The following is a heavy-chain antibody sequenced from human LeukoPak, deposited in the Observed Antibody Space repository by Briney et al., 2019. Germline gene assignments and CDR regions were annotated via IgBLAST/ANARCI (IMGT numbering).Heavy chain of an antibody. J-gene: IGHJ3*02. V-gene: IGHV4-31*03. CDR2: IYYRGST. CDR1: GGSISSGGYY. D-gene: IGHD3-22*01. Sequence: SETLSLTCTVSGGSISSGGYYGSWIRQHPGKGLEWIGYIYYRGSTYYNPSLKSRVTISVDTSKNQFSLKLSSVTAADTAVYYCASLTTYYYDSSGPRYLGAFDIWGQGTMVTVSS. CDR3: ASLTTYYYDSSGPRYLGAFDI.